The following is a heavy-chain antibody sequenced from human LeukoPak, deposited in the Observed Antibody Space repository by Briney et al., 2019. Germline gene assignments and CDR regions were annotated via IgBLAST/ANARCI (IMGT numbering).Heavy chain of an antibody. J-gene: IGHJ4*02. Sequence: ASVKVSCKGSGDTFRDYAISWVRLAPGQGLEWVGAITKFGSTNYAHNFVGRVTMTADKSTSTAYMELSSLKSDDTAVYYCARDRSGYGNYFDFWGQGTLVTVSS. V-gene: IGHV1-69*06. CDR1: GDTFRDYA. D-gene: IGHD5-18*01. CDR3: ARDRSGYGNYFDF. CDR2: ITKFGST.